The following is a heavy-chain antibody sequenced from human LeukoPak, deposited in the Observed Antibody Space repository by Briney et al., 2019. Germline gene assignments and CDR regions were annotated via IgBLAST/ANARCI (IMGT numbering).Heavy chain of an antibody. D-gene: IGHD3-3*01. CDR1: GYSFTSYW. CDR2: IYPGDSDT. CDR3: ARRGQVWSGYKYYYYMDV. Sequence: HGESLKISCKGSGYSFTSYWIGWVRQMPGKGLEWMGIIYPGDSDTRYSPSFQGQVTISADKSISTAYLQWSSLKASDTAMYYCARRGQVWSGYKYYYYMDVWGKGTTVTVSS. V-gene: IGHV5-51*01. J-gene: IGHJ6*03.